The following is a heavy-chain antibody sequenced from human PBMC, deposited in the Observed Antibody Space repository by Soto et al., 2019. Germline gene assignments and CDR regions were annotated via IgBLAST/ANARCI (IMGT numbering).Heavy chain of an antibody. CDR1: RGTFSSYA. CDR3: ARAVFVTTIVVLPAAPFDV. V-gene: IGHV1-69*06. CDR2: IIPIFGTA. Sequence: GASVQVTCKASRGTFSSYAISWVRQAPGQGLAWMGEIIPIFGTANYAQKFQGRVTITADKSTSTAYMEQSSLRSEDTAVYYCARAVFVTTIVVLPAAPFDVWGQGTTVTVS. D-gene: IGHD2-2*01. J-gene: IGHJ6*02.